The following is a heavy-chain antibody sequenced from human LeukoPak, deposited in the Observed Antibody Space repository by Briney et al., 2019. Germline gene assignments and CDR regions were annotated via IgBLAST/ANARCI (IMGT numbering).Heavy chain of an antibody. CDR2: ISSSSSYI. D-gene: IGHD6-13*01. CDR1: GFTFSSYN. Sequence: GGSLRLSCAASGFTFSSYNMNWVRQAPGKGLEWVTSISSSSSYIYYTDSVKGRFTISRDNAKNSLYLQMNSLRADDTAIYYCARVSLGAAAGTSRWGQGTLVTVSS. J-gene: IGHJ4*02. V-gene: IGHV3-21*01. CDR3: ARVSLGAAAGTSR.